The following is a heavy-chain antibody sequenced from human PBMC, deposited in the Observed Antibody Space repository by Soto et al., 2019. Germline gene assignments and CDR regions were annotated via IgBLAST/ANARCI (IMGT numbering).Heavy chain of an antibody. V-gene: IGHV4-59*08. J-gene: IGHJ6*02. CDR2: IMYSGYS. CDR1: GDSLTNYY. D-gene: IGHD3-10*01. Sequence: QVQLQESGSGPVKLSETLCLTCTVSGDSLTNYYCSWFRQPPGKGLEWIGYIMYSGYSAYNLSLKRRVTMSMDTSKTQFSLMLESVTATDTAVYYCARHGFGPLHGLVDVWGQGTTVIVSS. CDR3: ARHGFGPLHGLVDV.